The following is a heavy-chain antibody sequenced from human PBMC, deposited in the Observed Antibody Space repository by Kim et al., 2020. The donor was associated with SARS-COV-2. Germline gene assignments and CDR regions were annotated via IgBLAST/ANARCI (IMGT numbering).Heavy chain of an antibody. D-gene: IGHD2-2*02. CDR2: MWYDGSNK. CDR3: ARGYCGTATCYTGGTYFDY. Sequence: GGSLRLSCAASGFTFSTYGMHWVRQAPGKGLEWVATMWYDGSNKYYPDSVKGRFTLSRDNSKNTLYLQVNSLRAEDTAVYYCARGYCGTATCYTGGTYFDYWGRGTLVTVSS. V-gene: IGHV3-33*01. J-gene: IGHJ4*02. CDR1: GFTFSTYG.